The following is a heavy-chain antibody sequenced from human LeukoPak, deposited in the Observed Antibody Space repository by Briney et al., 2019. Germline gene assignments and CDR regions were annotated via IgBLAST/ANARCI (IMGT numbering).Heavy chain of an antibody. CDR2: IYYSGST. D-gene: IGHD3-16*01. CDR1: GGSISSYY. Sequence: SETLSLTCTVSGGSISSYYWSWIRQPPGKGLEWIGYIYYSGSTNYNPSLKSRVTISVDTSKNQFPLKLSSVTAADTAVYYCARETSQKGAHYMDVWGKGTTVTISS. V-gene: IGHV4-59*01. J-gene: IGHJ6*03. CDR3: ARETSQKGAHYMDV.